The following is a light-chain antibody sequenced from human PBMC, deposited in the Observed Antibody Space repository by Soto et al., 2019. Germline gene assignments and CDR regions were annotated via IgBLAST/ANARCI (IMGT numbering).Light chain of an antibody. Sequence: DIVMTQSPLSLHVTPGEPACISCRSSQSLLQSNGYNYLDWYLQKPGQSPQLLIYLGSNRASGVPDRFSGSGSGTDFTLKISRVEAEDVRVYYCMQALQTPFTFGPGTKVDIK. J-gene: IGKJ3*01. V-gene: IGKV2-28*01. CDR2: LGS. CDR3: MQALQTPFT. CDR1: QSLLQSNGYNY.